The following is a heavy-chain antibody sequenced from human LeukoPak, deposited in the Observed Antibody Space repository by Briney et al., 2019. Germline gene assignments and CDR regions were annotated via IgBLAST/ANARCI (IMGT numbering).Heavy chain of an antibody. CDR3: ARGKKRFLEWLAAWFDP. CDR1: GGSTSSDY. J-gene: IGHJ5*02. CDR2: VYNSGDT. D-gene: IGHD3-3*01. Sequence: PSETLSLTCTVSGGSTSSDYWSWIRQSPGKGLEWVGYVYNSGDTGKNPSLKSRVTISVDTSKNQFSLKLSSVTAADTAVYYCARGKKRFLEWLAAWFDPWGQGTLVTVSS. V-gene: IGHV4-59*01.